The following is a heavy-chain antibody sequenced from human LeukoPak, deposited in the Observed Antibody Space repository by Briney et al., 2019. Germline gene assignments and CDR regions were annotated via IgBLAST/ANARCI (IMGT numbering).Heavy chain of an antibody. Sequence: PSETLSLTCTVSGGSISSYYWSWIRQPPGKGLEWIGYIYYSGSTYYNPSLKSRVTISVDTSKNQFSLKLSSVTAADTAVYYCARLPLGYSYGLVYWGQGTLVTVSS. J-gene: IGHJ4*02. CDR2: IYYSGST. CDR1: GGSISSYY. CDR3: ARLPLGYSYGLVY. D-gene: IGHD5-18*01. V-gene: IGHV4-59*04.